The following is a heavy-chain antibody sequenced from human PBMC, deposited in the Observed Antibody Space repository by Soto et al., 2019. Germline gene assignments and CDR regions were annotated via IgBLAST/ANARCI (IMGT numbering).Heavy chain of an antibody. Sequence: GGSLRLSCAASGFTFSSYAMSWVRQAPGKGLVWVSRINSDGSSTSYADSVKGRFTISRDNDKNTLYLQMNSLRAEDTAVYYCASGVIRDGYNYLDPWGQGTLVTVSS. CDR3: ASGVIRDGYNYLDP. D-gene: IGHD5-12*01. CDR1: GFTFSSYA. CDR2: INSDGSST. J-gene: IGHJ5*02. V-gene: IGHV3-74*01.